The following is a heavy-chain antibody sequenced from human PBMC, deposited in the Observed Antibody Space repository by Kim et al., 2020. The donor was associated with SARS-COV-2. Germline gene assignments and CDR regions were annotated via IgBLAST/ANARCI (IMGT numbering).Heavy chain of an antibody. V-gene: IGHV3-23*01. D-gene: IGHD3-22*01. CDR3: AKDAGSGYYFYYFDY. CDR1: GFTFSSYA. J-gene: IGHJ4*02. CDR2: ISGSGGST. Sequence: GGSLRLSCAASGFTFSSYAMSWVRQAPGKGLEWVSAISGSGGSTYYADSVKGRFTISRDNSKNTLYLQMNSLRAEATAVYYCAKDAGSGYYFYYFDYWGQGTLVTVSS.